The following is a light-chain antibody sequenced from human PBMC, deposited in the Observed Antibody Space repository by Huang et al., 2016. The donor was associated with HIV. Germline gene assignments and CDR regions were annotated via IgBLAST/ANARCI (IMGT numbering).Light chain of an antibody. CDR2: KAT. CDR3: QQYNSYST. Sequence: DIQMTQSPSTLSASVGDRVTITCRASQSISSWLAWYQQKPGKAPKLVIYKATSLESGVPSRFSGSGSGTEFTLTISSLQPDDFATYYCQQYNSYSTFGQGTKVEIK. V-gene: IGKV1-5*03. J-gene: IGKJ1*01. CDR1: QSISSW.